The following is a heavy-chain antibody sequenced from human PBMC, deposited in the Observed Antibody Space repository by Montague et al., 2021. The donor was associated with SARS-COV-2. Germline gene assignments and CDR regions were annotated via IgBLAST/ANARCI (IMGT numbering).Heavy chain of an antibody. D-gene: IGHD4-23*01. CDR2: KKNSGST. CDR3: ASTYGGNLGYYYYYMDV. J-gene: IGHJ6*03. Sequence: YKKNSGSTYYNPSLKSRVTISVDTSKNQFSLKLSSVTAADTAVYYCASTYGGNLGYYYYYMDVWGKGTTVTVS. V-gene: IGHV4-31*02.